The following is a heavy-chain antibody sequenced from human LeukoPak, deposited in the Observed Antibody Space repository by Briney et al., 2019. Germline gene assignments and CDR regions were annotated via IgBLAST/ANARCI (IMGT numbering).Heavy chain of an antibody. J-gene: IGHJ6*02. D-gene: IGHD2-15*01. CDR3: ATASLLYYYYGMDV. CDR2: FDPEDGET. Sequence: ASVKVSCKASGYTLTELSMHWVRQAPGKGLEWMGGFDPEDGETIYAQKFQGRVTMTEDTSTDTAYMELSSLRSEDTAVYYCATASLLYYYYGMDVWGQGTTVTVSS. CDR1: GYTLTELS. V-gene: IGHV1-24*01.